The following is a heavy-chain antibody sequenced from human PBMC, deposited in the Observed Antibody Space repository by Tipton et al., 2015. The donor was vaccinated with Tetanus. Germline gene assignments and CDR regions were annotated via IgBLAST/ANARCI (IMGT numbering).Heavy chain of an antibody. J-gene: IGHJ4*02. CDR1: GDSVRSGDYQ. V-gene: IGHV4-61*08. D-gene: IGHD3-10*01. Sequence: TLSLTCTVSGDSVRSGDYQWNWIRQSPGKGLEWLAYISNSGRTNSNYDLKSRISISRDTSKNQFSLSLTSVTAADTAVYYCTRANHEFPKKGPFDSWGQGRLVIVSS. CDR2: ISNSGRT. CDR3: TRANHEFPKKGPFDS.